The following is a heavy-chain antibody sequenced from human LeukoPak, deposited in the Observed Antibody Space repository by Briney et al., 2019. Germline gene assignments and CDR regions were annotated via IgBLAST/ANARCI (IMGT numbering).Heavy chain of an antibody. J-gene: IGHJ4*02. CDR3: ATGSGYYYDH. D-gene: IGHD3-22*01. CDR2: VHHDGSER. V-gene: IGHV3-30*02. Sequence: GGSLRLSCATSGFTFSNYYMHWVRQAPGKGLEWVAVVHHDGSERYYADSVKGRFTISRDNSKNTLYVQMDSLRVEDTAVYYCATGSGYYYDHWGQGTLVTVSS. CDR1: GFTFSNYY.